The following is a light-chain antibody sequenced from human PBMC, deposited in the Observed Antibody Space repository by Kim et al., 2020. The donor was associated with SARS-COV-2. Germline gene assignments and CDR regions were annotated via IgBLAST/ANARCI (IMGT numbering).Light chain of an antibody. CDR1: NIGSKS. CDR2: YDS. Sequence: VAPGKTARITCGGNNIGSKSVHWYQQKPGQAPVLVIYYDSDRPSGIPERFSGSNSGNTATLTISRVEAGDEADYYCQVWDSSSDLVFGGGTQLTV. V-gene: IGLV3-21*04. J-gene: IGLJ3*02. CDR3: QVWDSSSDLV.